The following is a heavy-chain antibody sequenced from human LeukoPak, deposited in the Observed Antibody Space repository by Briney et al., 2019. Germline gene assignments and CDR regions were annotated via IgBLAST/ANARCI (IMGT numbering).Heavy chain of an antibody. CDR2: ISYDGSNK. Sequence: GGSLRLSCAASGFTFSSYAMHWVRQAPGKGLEWVAVISYDGSNKYYADSVKGRFTISRDNSKNTLYLQMNSLRAEDTAVYYCARDPGGWYTAFDYWGQETLVTVSS. CDR1: GFTFSSYA. D-gene: IGHD6-19*01. V-gene: IGHV3-30-3*01. J-gene: IGHJ4*02. CDR3: ARDPGGWYTAFDY.